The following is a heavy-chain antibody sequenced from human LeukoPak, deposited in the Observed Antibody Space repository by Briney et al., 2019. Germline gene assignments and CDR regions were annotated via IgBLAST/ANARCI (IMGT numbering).Heavy chain of an antibody. J-gene: IGHJ4*02. Sequence: GGSLRLSCAASGFTFSSYAMSWVRQAPGKGLEWVSAISGSGGSTYYADSVKGRFTISRDNSKNTLYLQMNSLRAEDTAVYYCEKDSTGGYDYVWGSYPLSYWGQGTLVTASS. CDR2: ISGSGGST. V-gene: IGHV3-23*01. D-gene: IGHD3-16*02. CDR3: EKDSTGGYDYVWGSYPLSY. CDR1: GFTFSSYA.